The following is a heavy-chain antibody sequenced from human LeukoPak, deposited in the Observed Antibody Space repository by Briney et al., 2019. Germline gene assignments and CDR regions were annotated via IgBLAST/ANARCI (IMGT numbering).Heavy chain of an antibody. CDR2: ISYDGSNK. Sequence: GGSLRLSCAASGFTFSSYAVHWVRQHPGKGLEWVAVISYDGSNKYYADSVKGRFTISRDNSKNTLYLQMNSLRAEDTAVYYCASSDYGDSGGFDYWGQGTLVTVSS. D-gene: IGHD4-17*01. CDR3: ASSDYGDSGGFDY. CDR1: GFTFSSYA. V-gene: IGHV3-30*01. J-gene: IGHJ4*02.